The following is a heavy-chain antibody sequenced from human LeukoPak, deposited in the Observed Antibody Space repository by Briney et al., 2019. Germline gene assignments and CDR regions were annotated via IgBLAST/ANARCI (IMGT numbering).Heavy chain of an antibody. V-gene: IGHV4-39*07. Sequence: SETLSLTCTVSGGSISSSSYYWGRIRQPPGKGLEWIGSIYYRGITYYNPSLKSRVTISVDTSKNQFSLKLSSVTAADTAVYYCARVVYGSSTYPKSYFDFWGQGTLVTVSS. D-gene: IGHD2-2*01. CDR1: GGSISSSSYY. CDR3: ARVVYGSSTYPKSYFDF. J-gene: IGHJ4*02. CDR2: IYYRGIT.